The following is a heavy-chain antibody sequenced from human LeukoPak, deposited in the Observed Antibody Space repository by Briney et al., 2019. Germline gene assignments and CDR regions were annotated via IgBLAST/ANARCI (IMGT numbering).Heavy chain of an antibody. CDR3: ARDLDGSGYYPDY. CDR2: INPSGGST. V-gene: IGHV1-46*01. D-gene: IGHD3-22*01. CDR1: GYTFTSFY. J-gene: IGHJ4*02. Sequence: ASVKVSCRASGYTFTSFYMHWVRQAPGQGLEWMGIINPSGGSTSYAQKFQGRVTMTRDTSTNTVYVELSSLISEDTAVYYCARDLDGSGYYPDYWGQGTLVTVSS.